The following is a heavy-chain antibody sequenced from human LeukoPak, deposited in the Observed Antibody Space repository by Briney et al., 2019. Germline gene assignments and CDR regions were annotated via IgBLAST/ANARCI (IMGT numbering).Heavy chain of an antibody. CDR3: AKGDSTGYYYHYGYYFDY. J-gene: IGHJ4*02. CDR1: GFTFSNYG. Sequence: PGRSLRLSCAASGFTFSNYGMHWVRQAPGKGLEWVAVISYDGSNKYYADSVKGRFTISRDNSKNTLFLQMNSLRAEDTAVYYCAKGDSTGYYYHYGYYFDYWGQGTLVIVSS. CDR2: ISYDGSNK. V-gene: IGHV3-30*18. D-gene: IGHD3-22*01.